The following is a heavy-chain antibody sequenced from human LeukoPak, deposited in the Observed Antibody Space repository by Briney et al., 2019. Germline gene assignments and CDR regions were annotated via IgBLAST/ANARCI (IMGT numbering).Heavy chain of an antibody. CDR1: GGSISSYY. Sequence: TPSETLSLTCTVSGGSISSYYWSWIRQPAGKGLEWIGRIYTSGSTNYNPSLKSRVTMSVDASKNQFSLKLSSVTAADTAVYYCAGHHPRNTVDFWGQGTLVTVSS. CDR2: IYTSGST. CDR3: AGHHPRNTVDF. V-gene: IGHV4-4*07. J-gene: IGHJ4*02. D-gene: IGHD2/OR15-2a*01.